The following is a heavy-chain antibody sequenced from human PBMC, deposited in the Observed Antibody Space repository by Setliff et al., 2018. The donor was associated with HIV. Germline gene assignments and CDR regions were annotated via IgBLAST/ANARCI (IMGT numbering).Heavy chain of an antibody. V-gene: IGHV4-59*01. D-gene: IGHD4-17*01. CDR2: IYFTGSS. CDR1: GGSISTYY. J-gene: IGHJ3*01. Sequence: NPLETLSLTCTVSGGSISTYYWSWIRQPPGKGLEWIGSIYFTGSSDNNPSLKSRVTLSVDTSKHQFSLKLSSVTAADTAVYYCARVQMAYAAFDVWGQGTMVTVSS. CDR3: ARVQMAYAAFDV.